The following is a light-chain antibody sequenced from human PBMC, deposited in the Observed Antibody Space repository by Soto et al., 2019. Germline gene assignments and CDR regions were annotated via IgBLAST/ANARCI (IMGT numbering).Light chain of an antibody. CDR3: QQHNSFPT. J-gene: IGKJ1*01. V-gene: IGKV1-5*01. Sequence: DIQMTQSPSSLSASVGDRVTITCRASQSISSWLAWYQQKPGKAPKLLIYDASSLESGVPPRFSGSGSGTEFTLTISSLQPDDFATYYCQQHNSFPTFGQGTKVEI. CDR1: QSISSW. CDR2: DAS.